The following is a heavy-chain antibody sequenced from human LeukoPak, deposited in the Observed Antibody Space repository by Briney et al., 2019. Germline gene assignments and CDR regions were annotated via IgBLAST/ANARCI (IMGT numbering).Heavy chain of an antibody. J-gene: IGHJ4*02. Sequence: GASVKVSCKASGGTFSSYTISWVRQAPGQGLEWMGRIIPILGIANYAQKFQGRVTITADESTSTAYMELSSLRSEDTAVYYCAREQDYYDSSGYPTPFDYWGQGTLVTVSS. CDR3: AREQDYYDSSGYPTPFDY. V-gene: IGHV1-69*04. CDR1: GGTFSSYT. D-gene: IGHD3-22*01. CDR2: IIPILGIA.